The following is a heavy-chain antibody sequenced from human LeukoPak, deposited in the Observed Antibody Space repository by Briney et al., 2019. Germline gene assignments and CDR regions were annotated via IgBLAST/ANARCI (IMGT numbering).Heavy chain of an antibody. V-gene: IGHV3-30*04. D-gene: IGHD3-16*01. CDR1: GFTFSSYA. Sequence: GRSLRLSCAASGFTFSSYAMHWVRQAPGKGLEWVAVISYDGSNKYYAVSVKGRFTISRDNSKNTLYLQMNSLRAEDTAVYYCARGGTPFDYWGQGTLVTVSS. CDR3: ARGGTPFDY. J-gene: IGHJ4*02. CDR2: ISYDGSNK.